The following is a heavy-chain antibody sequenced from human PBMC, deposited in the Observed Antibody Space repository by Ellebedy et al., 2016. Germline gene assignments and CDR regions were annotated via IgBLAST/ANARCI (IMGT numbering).Heavy chain of an antibody. CDR3: ANSGYSYAWGH. D-gene: IGHD5-18*01. CDR2: TSPDGNT. Sequence: GGSLRLSCAATGLTVSSAYISWFRQPPGRGPEWVAMTSPDGNTHYPDSVRGRFTMSRDNSKNTLYLQMNSLTAEDTAVYFCANSGYSYAWGHWGQGTRVTVSS. CDR1: GLTVSSAY. V-gene: IGHV3-53*01. J-gene: IGHJ4*02.